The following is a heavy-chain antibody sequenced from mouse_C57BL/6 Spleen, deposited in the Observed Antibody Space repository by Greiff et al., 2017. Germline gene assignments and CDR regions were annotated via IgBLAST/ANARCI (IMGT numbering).Heavy chain of an antibody. D-gene: IGHD2-3*01. J-gene: IGHJ3*01. CDR3: AIEGYHGYYAWFAY. CDR2: IHPSDSDT. V-gene: IGHV1-74*01. CDR1: GYTFTSYW. Sequence: QVQLQQPGAELVKPGASVKVSCKASGYTFTSYWMHWVKQRPGQGLEWIGRIHPSDSDTNYNQKFKGKATLTVDKSSSTAYMQLSSLTSEDSAVYYCAIEGYHGYYAWFAYWGQGTLVTVSA.